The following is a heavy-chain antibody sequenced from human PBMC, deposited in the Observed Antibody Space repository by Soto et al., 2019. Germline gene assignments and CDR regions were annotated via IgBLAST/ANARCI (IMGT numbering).Heavy chain of an antibody. Sequence: ASVKVSCKASGGTFSSYAISWVRQAPGQGLEWMGGIIPIFGTANYAQKFQGRVPITADESTSTAYMELSSLRTEDTAVYNWARARRIAATASDFDYWGQGTLVTVSS. V-gene: IGHV1-69*01. CDR3: ARARRIAATASDFDY. D-gene: IGHD6-13*01. CDR1: GGTFSSYA. J-gene: IGHJ4*02. CDR2: IIPIFGTA.